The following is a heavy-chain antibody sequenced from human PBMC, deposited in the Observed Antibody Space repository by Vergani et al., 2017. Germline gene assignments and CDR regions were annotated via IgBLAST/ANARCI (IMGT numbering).Heavy chain of an antibody. CDR3: ARGRGDTAMVMDY. Sequence: QIQLVQSGAEVKQPGASVKVSCKASGYTFVNYGISWVRQAPGQGLEWVGWISAQTGNTKSAQKLQGRVTMTTDTSTTTAYMELRSLRSEDTAVYYCARGRGDTAMVMDYWGQGTLVTVSS. V-gene: IGHV1-18*01. CDR1: GYTFVNYG. J-gene: IGHJ4*02. CDR2: ISAQTGNT. D-gene: IGHD5-18*01.